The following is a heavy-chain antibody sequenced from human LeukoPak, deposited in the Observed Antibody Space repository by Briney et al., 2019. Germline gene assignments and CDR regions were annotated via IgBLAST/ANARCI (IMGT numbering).Heavy chain of an antibody. J-gene: IGHJ3*02. CDR3: AKHTLVGARNAFDI. Sequence: SETLSLTCTVSGGSINIYYWSWIRQPAGKGLEWIGRIYTSGSTHYNPSLKSRVTMSVDTSKNQFSLKLSSVTAADTAVYYCAKHTLVGARNAFDIWGQGTMVTVSS. V-gene: IGHV4-4*07. CDR1: GGSINIYY. D-gene: IGHD1-26*01. CDR2: IYTSGST.